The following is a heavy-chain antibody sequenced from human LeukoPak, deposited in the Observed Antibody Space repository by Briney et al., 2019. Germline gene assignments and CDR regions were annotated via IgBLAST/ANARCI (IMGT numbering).Heavy chain of an antibody. D-gene: IGHD3-22*01. CDR3: AASSSADSSGYYYVV. Sequence: ASVKVSCKASGYTFTSYAFSWVRRAPGQGLEWMGWISAYNGNTNYAQKFQGRVTMTTDTSTSTAYMELRSLRSDDTAVYYCAASSSADSSGYYYVVWGQGTLVTVSS. V-gene: IGHV1-18*01. J-gene: IGHJ4*02. CDR1: GYTFTSYA. CDR2: ISAYNGNT.